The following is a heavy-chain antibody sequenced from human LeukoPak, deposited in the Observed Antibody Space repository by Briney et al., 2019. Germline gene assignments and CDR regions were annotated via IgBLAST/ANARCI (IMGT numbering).Heavy chain of an antibody. V-gene: IGHV1-2*02. CDR3: ARANPTTMAGLDY. CDR2: INPNSGGT. D-gene: IGHD4/OR15-4a*01. J-gene: IGHJ4*02. Sequence: ASVKVSCKASGYTFTGYYMHWVRQAPGQGLEWMGWINPNSGGTNYAQKFQGRVTMTRDTSISTADMELSRLRSDDTAVYYCARANPTTMAGLDYWGQGTLVTVSS. CDR1: GYTFTGYY.